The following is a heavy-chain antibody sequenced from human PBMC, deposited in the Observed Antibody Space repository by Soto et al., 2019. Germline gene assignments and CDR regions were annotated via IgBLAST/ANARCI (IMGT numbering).Heavy chain of an antibody. J-gene: IGHJ6*03. CDR2: ISSSGSTI. CDR3: ARVPTDPRCTSWYGDYYNMDV. V-gene: IGHV3-11*01. Sequence: QVQLVESGGGLVKPGGSLRLSCAASGFTFSDYYMSWIRQAPGKGLEWVSYISSSGSTIYYAESVKGRFTISSDNAKNSPYLQMNSLRAEDTAVYYCARVPTDPRCTSWYGDYYNMDVWGKGTTVTVSS. CDR1: GFTFSDYY. D-gene: IGHD2-2*01.